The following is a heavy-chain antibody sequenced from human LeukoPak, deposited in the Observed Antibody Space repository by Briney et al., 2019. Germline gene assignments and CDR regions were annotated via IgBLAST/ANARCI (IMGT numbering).Heavy chain of an antibody. D-gene: IGHD2-2*01. Sequence: PSETLSLTCAVSGGSISTNNWWTWVRQPPGKGLEWIGEIHHSGSTDYNPSLKSRVTISPDKSKNQFSLTLTSVTAADTAVYYCARGQLHLDYWGQGTLVTVSS. CDR1: GGSISTNNW. V-gene: IGHV4-4*02. CDR2: IHHSGST. CDR3: ARGQLHLDY. J-gene: IGHJ4*02.